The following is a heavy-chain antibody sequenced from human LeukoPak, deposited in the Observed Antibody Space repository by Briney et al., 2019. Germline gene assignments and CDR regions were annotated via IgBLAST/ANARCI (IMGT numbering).Heavy chain of an antibody. D-gene: IGHD3-10*01. Sequence: GGSLRLSCAASGFTFSSYSMNWVRQAPGKGLEWVSYISSSSSTIYYADSVKGRFTISRDNAKNSLSLQMNSLRAEDTAVYYCAKNWFGELRACRSCWFDPWGQGTLVTVSS. CDR1: GFTFSSYS. CDR2: ISSSSSTI. J-gene: IGHJ5*02. CDR3: AKNWFGELRACRSCWFDP. V-gene: IGHV3-48*01.